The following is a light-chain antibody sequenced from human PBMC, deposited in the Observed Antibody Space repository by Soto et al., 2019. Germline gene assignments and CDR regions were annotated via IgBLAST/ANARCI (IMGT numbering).Light chain of an antibody. CDR2: DAS. CDR1: QSISSW. J-gene: IGKJ2*01. V-gene: IGKV1-5*01. Sequence: DIPMTQSPSTLSASVGDRVTITCRASQSISSWLAWYQQKPGKVPKLLIYDASSLESGVPSRFSGSGSGTEFTLTISSLQPDDFATYYCQQYNSYWYTFGQGTKLEIK. CDR3: QQYNSYWYT.